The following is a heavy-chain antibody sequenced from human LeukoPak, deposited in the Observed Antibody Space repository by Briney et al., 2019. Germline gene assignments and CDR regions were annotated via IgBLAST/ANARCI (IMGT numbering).Heavy chain of an antibody. V-gene: IGHV3-20*04. CDR2: INWNGGRT. CDR1: GFTFDDYG. J-gene: IGHJ4*02. D-gene: IGHD4/OR15-4a*01. Sequence: GGSLRLSCAASGFTFDDYGMTWVRQAPGKGLEWVSGINWNGGRTGYVDSVKGRFTISRDNSKNTLYLQMNSLRAEDTAVYYCARRAGAYSHPYDYWGQGTLVTVSS. CDR3: ARRAGAYSHPYDY.